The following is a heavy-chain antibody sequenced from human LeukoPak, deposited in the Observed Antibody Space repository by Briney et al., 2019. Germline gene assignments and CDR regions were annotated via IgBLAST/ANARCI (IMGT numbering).Heavy chain of an antibody. J-gene: IGHJ4*02. CDR3: ARARLYYDILTGYYKADYFDY. V-gene: IGHV1-18*01. Sequence: GASVKVSCKASGYTFTSYGISWVRQAPGQGLEWMGWISAYNGNTNYAQKLQGRVTMTTDTSTSTAYMELRSLRSDDTAVYYCARARLYYDILTGYYKADYFDYWGQGTLVTVSS. CDR2: ISAYNGNT. CDR1: GYTFTSYG. D-gene: IGHD3-9*01.